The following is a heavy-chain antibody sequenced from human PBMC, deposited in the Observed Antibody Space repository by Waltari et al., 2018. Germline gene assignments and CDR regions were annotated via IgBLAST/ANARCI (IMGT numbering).Heavy chain of an antibody. CDR2: ISGSGGST. V-gene: IGHV3-23*01. CDR3: AKSIGGGSYLYYFDY. CDR1: GFTFSSYA. D-gene: IGHD2-15*01. Sequence: EVQLLESGGGLVQPGGSLRLSCAASGFTFSSYAMSWVRQAPGKGLEWVSAISGSGGSTYYADSVKGRFTISGDNSKNTLYLQMNSLRAEDTAVYYCAKSIGGGSYLYYFDYWGQGTLVTVSS. J-gene: IGHJ4*02.